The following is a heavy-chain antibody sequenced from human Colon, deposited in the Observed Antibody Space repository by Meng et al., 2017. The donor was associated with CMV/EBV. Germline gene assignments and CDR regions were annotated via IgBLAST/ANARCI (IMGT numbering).Heavy chain of an antibody. J-gene: IGHJ4*02. CDR3: LKLPPGY. CDR2: IHSGGTSI. Sequence: EVEVVGSGGGLIQPGGSLRCSCVVSGFSSDDFWVDWVRQAPGKGPLWVSRIHSGGTSISYADSVKGRFTISGDNAKNTVYLQMNSLRDEDTAVYYCLKLPPGYWGQGTLVTVSS. V-gene: IGHV3-74*01. CDR1: GFSSDDFW. D-gene: IGHD1-1*01.